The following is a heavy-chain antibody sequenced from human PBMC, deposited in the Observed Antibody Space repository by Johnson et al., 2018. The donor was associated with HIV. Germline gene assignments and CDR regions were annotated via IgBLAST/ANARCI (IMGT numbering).Heavy chain of an antibody. CDR2: ISYDGSNK. CDR3: AREGGYSSSWYGGYGREDAFDI. D-gene: IGHD6-13*01. CDR1: GFTFSSSA. V-gene: IGHV3-30*14. J-gene: IGHJ3*02. Sequence: QVQLVESGGGVVQPGRSLRLSCAASGFTFSSSAMHWVRQAPGKGLEWVAVISYDGSNKYYADSVKGRFTIYRDNSKNKLYLQMNSLRAEDTAVYYCAREGGYSSSWYGGYGREDAFDIWGQGTMVTVSS.